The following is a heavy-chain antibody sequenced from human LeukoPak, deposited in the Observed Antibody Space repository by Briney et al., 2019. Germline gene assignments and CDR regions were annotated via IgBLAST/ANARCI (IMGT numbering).Heavy chain of an antibody. CDR2: ISYDGSNK. D-gene: IGHD1-14*01. J-gene: IGHJ4*02. Sequence: GGSLRLSCAASGFTFSSYAMHWVRQAPGKGLEWMAVISYDGSNKYYADSVKGRFTISRDNSKNTLYLQMNSLRAEDTAVYYCAREEPFDYWGQGTLVTVSS. V-gene: IGHV3-30-3*01. CDR1: GFTFSSYA. CDR3: AREEPFDY.